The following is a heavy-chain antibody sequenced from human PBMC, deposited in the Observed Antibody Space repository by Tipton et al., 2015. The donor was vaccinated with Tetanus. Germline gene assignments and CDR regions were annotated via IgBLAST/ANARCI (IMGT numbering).Heavy chain of an antibody. D-gene: IGHD6-19*01. Sequence: QVQLVQSGAEVKKPGASVKVSCKASGYTFKHYGVNWVRQAPGQGLEWMGWISPFNENVNYAEKFRGRLTMTTDRSTATVYMDLRGLKSDGTAIYYCARGRGLGPHEYLEHWGQGTLVTVS. J-gene: IGHJ5*02. CDR3: ARGRGLGPHEYLEH. CDR1: GYTFKHYG. V-gene: IGHV1-18*01. CDR2: ISPFNENV.